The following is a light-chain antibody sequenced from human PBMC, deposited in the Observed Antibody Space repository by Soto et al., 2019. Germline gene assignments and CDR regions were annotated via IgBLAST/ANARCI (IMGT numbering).Light chain of an antibody. V-gene: IGKV1-39*01. Sequence: IQMTQSPSSLSASVGDRVTITCRASQNISSYLNWYQQKPAKAPKLLIYAASSLLSGAPSSFSGSRSGTDFTLSICSLQPEDFATYSCQQSNRTPPVTFGQGTKVGIK. J-gene: IGKJ1*01. CDR2: AAS. CDR1: QNISSY. CDR3: QQSNRTPPVT.